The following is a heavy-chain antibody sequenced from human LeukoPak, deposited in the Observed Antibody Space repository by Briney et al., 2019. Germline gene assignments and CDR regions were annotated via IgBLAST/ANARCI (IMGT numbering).Heavy chain of an antibody. CDR3: ARGAIYYDFWSGSGAFDI. CDR2: INPNSGGT. D-gene: IGHD3-3*01. J-gene: IGHJ3*02. Sequence: ASVKVSCKASGYTFTGYYMHWVRQAPGQGLEWMGWINPNSGGTNYAQKFQGRVTMTRDTSISTAYMELSRLRSDDTAVYYCARGAIYYDFWSGSGAFDIWGQGTMVTVSS. CDR1: GYTFTGYY. V-gene: IGHV1-2*02.